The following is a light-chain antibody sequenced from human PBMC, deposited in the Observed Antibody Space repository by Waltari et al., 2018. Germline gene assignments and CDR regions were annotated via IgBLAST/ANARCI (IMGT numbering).Light chain of an antibody. V-gene: IGLV2-14*01. Sequence: QSALTQPASVSGSPGQSITISCYGTSSDFGFYNYVSWYQQHPGKAPKLMIYDVSQRPSGVSDRFSGSKSGNTASLTISGLQAEDEADYYCNSYTGSSSWVFGGGTKVTVL. J-gene: IGLJ3*02. CDR3: NSYTGSSSWV. CDR1: SSDFGFYNY. CDR2: DVS.